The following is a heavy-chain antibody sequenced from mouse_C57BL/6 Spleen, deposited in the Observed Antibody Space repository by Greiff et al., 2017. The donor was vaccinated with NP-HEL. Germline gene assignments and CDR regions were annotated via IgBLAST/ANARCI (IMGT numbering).Heavy chain of an antibody. V-gene: IGHV1-54*01. CDR3: ARSPAPFAY. CDR2: INPGSGGT. Sequence: VQVVESGAELVRPGTSVKVSCKASGYAFTNYLIEWVKQRPGQGLEWIGVINPGSGGTNYNEKFKGKATLTADKSSSTAYMQLSSLTSEDSAVYFCARSPAPFAYWGQGTLVTVSA. CDR1: GYAFTNYL. J-gene: IGHJ3*01.